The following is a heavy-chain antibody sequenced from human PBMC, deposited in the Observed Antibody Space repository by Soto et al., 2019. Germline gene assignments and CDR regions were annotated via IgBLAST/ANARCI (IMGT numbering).Heavy chain of an antibody. V-gene: IGHV1-18*01. CDR1: GYTFTSYG. J-gene: IGHJ6*02. CDR3: ARIKLVEFFFINVDVYDMDV. CDR2: ISVYNGDT. D-gene: IGHD3-16*01. Sequence: GASVKVSCKASGYTFTSYGIGWVRQAHGQGLEWMGWISVYNGDTKYAQNLLGRVTMTTDTSTSTSYMELRSLRSDDTAVYYCARIKLVEFFFINVDVYDMDVWGQGTPVTVSS.